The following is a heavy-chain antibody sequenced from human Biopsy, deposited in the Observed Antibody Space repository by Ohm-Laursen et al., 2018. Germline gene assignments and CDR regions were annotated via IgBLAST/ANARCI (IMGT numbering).Heavy chain of an antibody. Sequence: SLRLSCTASGFTFNSYAMTWFRQAPGKGLAWVSTISGNSDIIYDTDSVKGRFTISRDNSKNTLYLQMNSLRADDTAVYYCALAAAQTVTHFDYWGQGTLVTVSS. V-gene: IGHV3-23*01. CDR1: GFTFNSYA. J-gene: IGHJ4*02. CDR2: ISGNSDII. D-gene: IGHD4-17*01. CDR3: ALAAAQTVTHFDY.